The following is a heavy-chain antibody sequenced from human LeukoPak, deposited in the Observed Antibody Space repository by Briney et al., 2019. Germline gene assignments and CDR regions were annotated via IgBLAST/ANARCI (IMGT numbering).Heavy chain of an antibody. D-gene: IGHD3-16*01. Sequence: QSRGSLRLSCAASGFTFTDYWMHWVRQAPGKGLVWVSIINTDTRGTYYADSMKGRFTISRDNAKNTLYLQMNSLRAEDTAVYYCARAGAYHFDNWGQGTLVTVSS. CDR3: ARAGAYHFDN. CDR1: GFTFTDYW. CDR2: INTDTRGT. J-gene: IGHJ4*02. V-gene: IGHV3-74*01.